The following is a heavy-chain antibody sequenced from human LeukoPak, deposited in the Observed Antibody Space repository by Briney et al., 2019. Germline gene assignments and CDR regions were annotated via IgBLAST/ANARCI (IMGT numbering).Heavy chain of an antibody. D-gene: IGHD1-26*01. CDR1: GFTFDDYA. CDR3: AKAGEDRWELLPS. CDR2: ISWNSGSI. Sequence: PGRSLRLSCAASGFTFDDYAMHWVRQAPGKGLEWVSGISWNSGSIGYADSVKGRFTISRDNAKNSLYLQMNSLRAGDTALYYCAKAGEDRWELLPSWGQGTLVTVSS. J-gene: IGHJ4*02. V-gene: IGHV3-9*01.